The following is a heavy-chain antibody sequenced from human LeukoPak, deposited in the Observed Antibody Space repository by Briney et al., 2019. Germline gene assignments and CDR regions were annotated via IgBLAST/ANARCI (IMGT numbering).Heavy chain of an antibody. CDR2: IYYSGST. J-gene: IGHJ4*02. D-gene: IGHD4-23*01. Sequence: PSETLSLTCTVSGGSNSSGDYYWSWIRQPPGKGLEWIGYIYYSGSTYYNPSLKSRVTISVDTSKNQFSLKLSSVTAADTAVYYCASGTVVTKFDYWGQGTLVTVSS. V-gene: IGHV4-30-4*01. CDR3: ASGTVVTKFDY. CDR1: GGSNSSGDYY.